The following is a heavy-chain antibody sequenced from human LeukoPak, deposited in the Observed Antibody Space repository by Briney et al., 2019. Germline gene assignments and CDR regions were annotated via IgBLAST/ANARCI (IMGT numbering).Heavy chain of an antibody. D-gene: IGHD3-9*01. CDR2: ISYEGSNN. CDR1: GFTFSSYG. Sequence: GGSLRLACAASGFTFSSYGMHWVRQAPGKGLEWVAVISYEGSNNYYADSVQGRFTLSRDNSNNMLYLQLSSLRAEDTAVYYCAKDPRKYFDWLFGAFDIWGQGTMVTVSS. CDR3: AKDPRKYFDWLFGAFDI. J-gene: IGHJ3*02. V-gene: IGHV3-30*18.